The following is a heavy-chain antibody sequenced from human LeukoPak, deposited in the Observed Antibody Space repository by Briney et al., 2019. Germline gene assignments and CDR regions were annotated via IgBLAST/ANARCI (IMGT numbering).Heavy chain of an antibody. Sequence: GGSLRLSCAASGFTFSNYWMSWVRQAPGKGLEWVANIKQDGSDKYYVDSVKGRFTISRDNAKNSLYLQMNSLRAEDTAVYYCARAKPKNMVRGLIMRRESRYYFDYWGQGTLVTVSS. V-gene: IGHV3-7*03. D-gene: IGHD3-10*01. J-gene: IGHJ4*02. CDR3: ARAKPKNMVRGLIMRRESRYYFDY. CDR1: GFTFSNYW. CDR2: IKQDGSDK.